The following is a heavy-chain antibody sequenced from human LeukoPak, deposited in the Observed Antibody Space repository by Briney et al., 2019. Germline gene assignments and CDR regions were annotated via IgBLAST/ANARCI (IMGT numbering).Heavy chain of an antibody. Sequence: GRSLRVSCAASGFTFSSYGMHWVRQARGKGLEWVAVISYDGSNKYYADSVKGRFTISRDNAKNTLYLQMNSLRAEDTAVYYCAKDQGLYSGYDPLDYWGQGTLVTVSS. CDR1: GFTFSSYG. D-gene: IGHD5-12*01. CDR3: AKDQGLYSGYDPLDY. V-gene: IGHV3-30*18. CDR2: ISYDGSNK. J-gene: IGHJ4*02.